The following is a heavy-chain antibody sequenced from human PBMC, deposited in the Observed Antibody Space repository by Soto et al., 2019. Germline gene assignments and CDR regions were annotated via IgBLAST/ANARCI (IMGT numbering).Heavy chain of an antibody. Sequence: SVKVSCKTSGFTFSSSAVHWVRQARGHRLQWIGWIDVGSANANYAQMLQERVTISRDTSASTAYMELSSLRSEDTAVYYCASAYCISSSCPPYYGMDVWGQGTTVTVSS. CDR3: ASAYCISSSCPPYYGMDV. CDR1: GFTFSSSA. CDR2: IDVGSANA. D-gene: IGHD2-2*01. V-gene: IGHV1-58*01. J-gene: IGHJ6*02.